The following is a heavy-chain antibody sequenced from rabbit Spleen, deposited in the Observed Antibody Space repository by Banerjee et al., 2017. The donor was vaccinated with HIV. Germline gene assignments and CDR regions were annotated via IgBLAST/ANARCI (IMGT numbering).Heavy chain of an antibody. J-gene: IGHJ3*01. D-gene: IGHD1-1*01. CDR1: GFDFSSYG. CDR3: ARDAWISGSDYYNGFDL. CDR2: IDPLFGST. V-gene: IGHV1S47*01. Sequence: QEQLMESGGGLVQPGGSLKLSCKASGFDFSSYGVSWVRQAPGKGLEWIGYIDPLFGSTYYANWVNGRFTISSHNAQNTLYLQLNSLTAADTATYFCARDAWISGSDYYNGFDLWGQGTLVTVS.